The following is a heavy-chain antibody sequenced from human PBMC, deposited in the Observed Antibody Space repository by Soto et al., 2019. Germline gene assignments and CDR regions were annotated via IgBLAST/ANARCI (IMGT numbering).Heavy chain of an antibody. CDR1: GYTFTSYA. CDR3: AIAETIDYYFDY. CDR2: INAGNGNT. Sequence: GASVKVSCKASGYTFTSYAMHWVRQAPGQRLEWMGWINAGNGNTKYSQKFQGRVTITRDTSASTAYMELSSLRSEDTAVYYCAIAETIDYYFDYWGQGTLVTVSS. J-gene: IGHJ4*02. V-gene: IGHV1-3*01.